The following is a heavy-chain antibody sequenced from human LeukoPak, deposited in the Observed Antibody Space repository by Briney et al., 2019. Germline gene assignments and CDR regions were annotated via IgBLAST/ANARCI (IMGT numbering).Heavy chain of an antibody. J-gene: IGHJ4*02. CDR3: AKDIGAAAARFDY. CDR1: GFTFDDYA. V-gene: IGHV3-9*01. Sequence: SLRLSCAASGFTFDDYAMHWVRQAPGKGLEWASGISWNSGSTGYADSVKGRFTISRDNAKNSLYLQMNSLRPEDTALYYCAKDIGAAAARFDYWGQGTLVTVSS. CDR2: ISWNSGST. D-gene: IGHD6-13*01.